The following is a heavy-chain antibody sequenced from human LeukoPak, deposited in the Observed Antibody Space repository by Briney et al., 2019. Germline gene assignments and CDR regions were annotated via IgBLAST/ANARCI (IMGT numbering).Heavy chain of an antibody. Sequence: SVKVSCKAYGGTFSSYAISWVRQAPGQGLEWMGGIIPIFGTANYAQKFQGRVTITADKSTSTAYMELSSLRSEDTAVYYCARDGYSYGRDAFDIWGQGTMVTVSS. CDR1: GGTFSSYA. D-gene: IGHD5-18*01. CDR2: IIPIFGTA. CDR3: ARDGYSYGRDAFDI. V-gene: IGHV1-69*06. J-gene: IGHJ3*02.